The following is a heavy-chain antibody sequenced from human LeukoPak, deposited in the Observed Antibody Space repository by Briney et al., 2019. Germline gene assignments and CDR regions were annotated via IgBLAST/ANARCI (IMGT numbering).Heavy chain of an antibody. CDR3: ARDRGNWNDDGGLAI. J-gene: IGHJ3*02. V-gene: IGHV3-7*01. Sequence: PGGSLRLSCAASGFTFSSYGMHWVRQAPGEGLEWVANIKQDGSERYYVDSVKGRFTISRDNAKNSLYLQMNSLRAEDTAVYYCARDRGNWNDDGGLAIWGQGTMVTVSS. CDR1: GFTFSSYG. D-gene: IGHD1-1*01. CDR2: IKQDGSER.